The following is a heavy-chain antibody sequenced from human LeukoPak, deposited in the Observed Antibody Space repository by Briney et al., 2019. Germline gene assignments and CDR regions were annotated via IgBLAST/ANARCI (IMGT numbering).Heavy chain of an antibody. Sequence: PSQTLSLTCTVSGDSISTGGYYWAWIRQHRERGLEWIGYIYYSGSTHYNPSLQSRVTISVDTSKNQFSLNLNSVTAADTAVYYCARSFTVTTADWFWFDPWGQGTLVTVSS. CDR3: ARSFTVTTADWFWFDP. CDR2: IYYSGST. CDR1: GDSISTGGYY. J-gene: IGHJ5*02. V-gene: IGHV4-31*03. D-gene: IGHD4-17*01.